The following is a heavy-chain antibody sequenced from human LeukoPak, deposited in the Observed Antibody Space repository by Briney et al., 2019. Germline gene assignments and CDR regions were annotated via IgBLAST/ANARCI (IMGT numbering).Heavy chain of an antibody. V-gene: IGHV3-23*01. Sequence: TGGSLRLSCAASGFTFRTCWMSWVRQAPGKGLEWVSAISGSGGSTYYADSVKGRFTISRDNSKNTLYLQMNSLRAEDTAVYYCAKADTFGGVIVLYYFDYWGQGTLVTVSS. J-gene: IGHJ4*02. D-gene: IGHD3-16*02. CDR1: GFTFRTCW. CDR3: AKADTFGGVIVLYYFDY. CDR2: ISGSGGST.